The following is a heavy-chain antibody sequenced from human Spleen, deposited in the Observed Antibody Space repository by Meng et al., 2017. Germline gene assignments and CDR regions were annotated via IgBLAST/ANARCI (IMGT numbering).Heavy chain of an antibody. V-gene: IGHV4-34*01. CDR3: ARGPTTMAHDFDY. J-gene: IGHJ4*02. Sequence: QVQLQRGGAGWLKPSGTLSLTCVVSGGSFSDYYWSWIRQPPGKGLEWIGEINHSGSTNYNPSLESRATISVDTSQNNLSLKLSSVTAADSAVYYCARGPTTMAHDFDYWGQGTLVTVSS. CDR1: GGSFSDYY. D-gene: IGHD4-11*01. CDR2: INHSGST.